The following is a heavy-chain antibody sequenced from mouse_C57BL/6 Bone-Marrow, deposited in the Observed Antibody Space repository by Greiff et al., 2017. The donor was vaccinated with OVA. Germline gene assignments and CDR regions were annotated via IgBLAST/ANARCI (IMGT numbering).Heavy chain of an antibody. V-gene: IGHV1-15*01. J-gene: IGHJ1*03. CDR3: TREGLRYWYFDV. CDR2: IDPETGGT. Sequence: VKLQESGAELVRPGASVTLSCKASGYTFTDYEMHWVKQTPVHGLEWIGAIDPETGGTAYNQKFMGKAILTADKSSSTAYMELRSLTSEDSAVYYCTREGLRYWYFDVWGTGTTVTVSS. D-gene: IGHD2-2*01. CDR1: GYTFTDYE.